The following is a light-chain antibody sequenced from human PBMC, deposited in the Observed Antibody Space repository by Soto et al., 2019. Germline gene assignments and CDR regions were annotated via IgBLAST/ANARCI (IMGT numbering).Light chain of an antibody. V-gene: IGKV3-20*01. CDR1: QSVSSRS. CDR3: LRYGDSPPAYT. J-gene: IGKJ2*01. Sequence: EIVLTQSPGTVSLSPGERATLSCRASQSVSSRSLAWYRQKPGQAPSLLIFGAFNTATGIPDRFSGSGSGTDVTLTISRLEPEDCAVYYCLRYGDSPPAYTFGQGTKLEIK. CDR2: GAF.